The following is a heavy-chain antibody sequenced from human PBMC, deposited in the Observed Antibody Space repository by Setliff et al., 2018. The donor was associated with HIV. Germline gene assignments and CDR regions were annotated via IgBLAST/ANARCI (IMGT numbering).Heavy chain of an antibody. CDR1: GGTFSSYA. CDR3: ASPRGGGYPEFFFDY. CDR2: IIPFFGTS. D-gene: IGHD2-15*01. J-gene: IGHJ4*02. V-gene: IGHV1-69*13. Sequence: SVKVSCKASGGTFSSYAFSWVRQAPGQGLEWMGGIIPFFGTSKYPQNFQGRVTITADELTSTAYMDLSSLRSEDTAVYYCASPRGGGYPEFFFDYWGQGTLVTVSS.